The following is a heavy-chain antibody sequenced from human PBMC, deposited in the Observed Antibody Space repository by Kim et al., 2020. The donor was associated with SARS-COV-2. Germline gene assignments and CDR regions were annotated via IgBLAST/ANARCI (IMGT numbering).Heavy chain of an antibody. CDR2: INHSGST. CDR1: GGSFSGYY. D-gene: IGHD3-10*01. V-gene: IGHV4-34*01. J-gene: IGHJ4*02. Sequence: SETLSLTCAVYGGSFSGYYWSWIRQPPGKGLEWIGEINHSGSTNYNPSLKSRVTISVDTSKNQFSLKLSSVTAADTAVYYCARRARYGSGSYFDYWGQGTLVTVSS. CDR3: ARRARYGSGSYFDY.